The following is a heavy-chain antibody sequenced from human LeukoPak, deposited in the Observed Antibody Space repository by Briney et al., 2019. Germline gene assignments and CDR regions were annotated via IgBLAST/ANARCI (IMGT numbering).Heavy chain of an antibody. D-gene: IGHD3-22*01. CDR1: GGSISSGGYY. CDR3: ARDRRYYDSSGYYYNWFDP. Sequence: SQTLSLTCTVSGGSISSGGYYWSWIRQHPGEGLEWIGYIYYSGSTYYNPSLKSRVTISVDTSKNQFSLKLSSATAADTAVYYCARDRRYYDSSGYYYNWFDPWGQGTLVTVSS. CDR2: IYYSGST. V-gene: IGHV4-31*03. J-gene: IGHJ5*02.